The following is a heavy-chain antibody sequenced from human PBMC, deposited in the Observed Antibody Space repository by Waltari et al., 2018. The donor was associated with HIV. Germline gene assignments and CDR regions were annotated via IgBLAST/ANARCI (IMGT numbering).Heavy chain of an antibody. J-gene: IGHJ5*01. CDR1: GYNFTNYG. Sequence: QVQLVQSGDEVKKPGASVKVSCKASGYNFTNYGISWVRQAPGQGLECMGWISAYNGNTKYAQKFQDRVTMTTETSTSTAYMDLRRLRSDDTAVYYCARIVRNWFDSWGQGTLVTVSS. CDR2: ISAYNGNT. V-gene: IGHV1-18*01. D-gene: IGHD2-15*01. CDR3: ARIVRNWFDS.